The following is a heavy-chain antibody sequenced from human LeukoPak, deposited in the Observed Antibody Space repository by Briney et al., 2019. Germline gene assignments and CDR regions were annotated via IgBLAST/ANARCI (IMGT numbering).Heavy chain of an antibody. Sequence: GGSLRLSCAASGFTFSDYAMTWVRQAPGKWLECVATISVSGVMTYYADSVKGRFTLSGDNSKNTLYLQMSSLTAADTAVYYCAKDRSIGTYYTLDHWGQGTLVTVSS. CDR2: ISVSGVMT. V-gene: IGHV3-23*01. J-gene: IGHJ4*02. CDR1: GFTFSDYA. CDR3: AKDRSIGTYYTLDH. D-gene: IGHD1-26*01.